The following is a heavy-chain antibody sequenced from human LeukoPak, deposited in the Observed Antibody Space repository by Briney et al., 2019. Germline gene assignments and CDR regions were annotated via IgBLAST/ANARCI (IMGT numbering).Heavy chain of an antibody. CDR1: GVSISSGGYS. CDR3: ARSIVVVPAASGRFDP. D-gene: IGHD2-2*01. Sequence: SQTLSLTCAVSGVSISSGGYSWSWIRQPPGKGLEWIGYIYHSGSTYYNPYLKSRVTISVDRSKNQFSLKLSSVTAADTAVYYCARSIVVVPAASGRFDPWGQGTLVTVSS. CDR2: IYHSGST. J-gene: IGHJ5*02. V-gene: IGHV4-30-2*01.